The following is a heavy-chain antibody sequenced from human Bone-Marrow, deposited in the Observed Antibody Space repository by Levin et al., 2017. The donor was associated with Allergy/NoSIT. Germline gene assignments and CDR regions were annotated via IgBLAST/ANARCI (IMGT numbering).Heavy chain of an antibody. CDR3: VKDASRQSYGNDAFDV. V-gene: IGHV3-9*01. J-gene: IGHJ3*01. CDR2: ISWNSVSI. CDR1: GIRLEDYA. Sequence: SLKISCAASGIRLEDYAMQWVRQLPGKGLQWVAGISWNSVSITYADSLKGRFTISRDNAKNSLYLQIDSLTTEDTALYYCVKDASRQSYGNDAFDVWGQGTMVTVSS. D-gene: IGHD3-16*01.